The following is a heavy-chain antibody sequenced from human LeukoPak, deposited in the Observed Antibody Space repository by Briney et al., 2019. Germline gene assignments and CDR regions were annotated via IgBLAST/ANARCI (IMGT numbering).Heavy chain of an antibody. Sequence: SETLSLTCTVSGGSISSYYWSWIRQPPGKGLEWIGYIYYSGSTNYNPSLKSRVTISADTSKNQFSLKLNYLTTADTAVYYCARHDWQQQSPGWWGQGTLVTVSS. CDR1: GGSISSYY. CDR2: IYYSGST. CDR3: ARHDWQQQSPGW. V-gene: IGHV4-59*08. D-gene: IGHD6-13*01. J-gene: IGHJ4*02.